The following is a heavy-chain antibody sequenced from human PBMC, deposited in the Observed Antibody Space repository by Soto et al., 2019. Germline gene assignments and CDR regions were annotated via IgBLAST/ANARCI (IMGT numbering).Heavy chain of an antibody. CDR1: GFTFSSYA. CDR3: ARGVSVGGGSYYYHGMDV. Sequence: PGGSLRLSCATSGFTFSSYAMYWVRQAPGKGLAWVAVISYDGSNKYYADSVRGRFTISRDNSKNTLYLQMNGLGPEDTAVHYCARGVSVGGGSYYYHGMDVWGQGTTVTVSS. J-gene: IGHJ6*02. V-gene: IGHV3-30-3*01. D-gene: IGHD1-26*01. CDR2: ISYDGSNK.